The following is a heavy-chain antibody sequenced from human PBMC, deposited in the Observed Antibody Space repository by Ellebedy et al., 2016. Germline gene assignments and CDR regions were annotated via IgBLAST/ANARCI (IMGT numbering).Heavy chain of an antibody. CDR3: ARDQTVGGPTVIDN. D-gene: IGHD4-17*01. Sequence: GGSLRLXCTASELNLGNYFMSWVRQAPGKGLEWVSTINGGGYTTYFADSVRGRFAISRDNSKDTLYLHMNSLRAEDTAVYYCARDQTVGGPTVIDNWGQGTLVIVSS. CDR2: INGGGYTT. CDR1: ELNLGNYF. J-gene: IGHJ4*02. V-gene: IGHV3-23*01.